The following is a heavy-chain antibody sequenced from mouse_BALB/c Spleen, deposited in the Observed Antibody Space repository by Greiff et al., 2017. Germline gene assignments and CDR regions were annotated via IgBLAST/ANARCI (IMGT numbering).Heavy chain of an antibody. CDR2: ISSGGST. Sequence: EVQRVESGGGLVKPGGSLKLSCAASGFTFSSYAMSWVRQTPEKRLEWVASISSGGSTYYPDSVKGRFTISRDNARNILYLQMSSLRSEDTAMYYCARSLYYRYDVGFAYWGQGTLVTVSA. J-gene: IGHJ3*01. D-gene: IGHD2-14*01. V-gene: IGHV5-6-5*01. CDR1: GFTFSSYA. CDR3: ARSLYYRYDVGFAY.